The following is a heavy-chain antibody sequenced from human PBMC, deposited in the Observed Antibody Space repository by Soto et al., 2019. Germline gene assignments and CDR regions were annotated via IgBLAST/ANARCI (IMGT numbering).Heavy chain of an antibody. J-gene: IGHJ3*02. D-gene: IGHD2-15*01. V-gene: IGHV5-51*01. CDR2: IYPGDSDT. Sequence: PGESLKISCKGSGYSFTSYWIGWVRQMPGKGLEWMGIIYPGDSDTRYSPSFQGQVTISADKSISTAYLQWSSLKASDTAMYYCASPCSGGSCYSDAFDIWGQGTMVTVSS. CDR3: ASPCSGGSCYSDAFDI. CDR1: GYSFTSYW.